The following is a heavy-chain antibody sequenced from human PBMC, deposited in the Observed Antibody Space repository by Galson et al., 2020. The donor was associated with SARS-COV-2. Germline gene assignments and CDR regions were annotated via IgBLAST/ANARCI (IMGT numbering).Heavy chain of an antibody. CDR1: GGSISSSSYY. CDR2: IYYSGST. D-gene: IGHD3-16*02. Sequence: ASETLSLTCTVSGGSISSSSYYWGWIRQPPGKGLEWIGSIYYSGSTYYNPSLKSRVTISVDTSKNQFSLKLSSVTAADTAVYYCASFPKGERITFGGVIVLVDYWGQGTLVTVSS. J-gene: IGHJ4*02. V-gene: IGHV4-39*01. CDR3: ASFPKGERITFGGVIVLVDY.